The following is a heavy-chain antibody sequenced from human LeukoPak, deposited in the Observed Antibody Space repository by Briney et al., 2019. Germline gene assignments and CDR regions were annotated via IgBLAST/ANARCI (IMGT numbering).Heavy chain of an antibody. Sequence: GGSLRLSCAASGFTVSSNYMSWVRQAPGKGLEWVSAISGSGGSTYYADSVKGRFTISRDNSKNTLYLQMNSLRAEDTAVYYCAKDQPVVVVAATLHYWGQGTLVTVSS. CDR1: GFTVSSNY. J-gene: IGHJ4*02. CDR2: ISGSGGST. V-gene: IGHV3-23*01. D-gene: IGHD2-15*01. CDR3: AKDQPVVVVAATLHY.